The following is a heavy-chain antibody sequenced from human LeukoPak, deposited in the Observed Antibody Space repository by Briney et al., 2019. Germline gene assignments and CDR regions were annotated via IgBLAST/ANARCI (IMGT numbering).Heavy chain of an antibody. CDR3: ARDGMVRGVSWMNAFDI. CDR1: GFTLSSYW. CDR2: INSDGSST. D-gene: IGHD3-10*01. V-gene: IGHV3-74*01. Sequence: GGSLRLSCAASGFTLSSYWMHWVRQAPGKGLVWVSRINSDGSSTSYADSVKGRFTISRDNAKNTLYLQMNSLRAEDTAVYYCARDGMVRGVSWMNAFDIWGQGTMVTVSS. J-gene: IGHJ3*02.